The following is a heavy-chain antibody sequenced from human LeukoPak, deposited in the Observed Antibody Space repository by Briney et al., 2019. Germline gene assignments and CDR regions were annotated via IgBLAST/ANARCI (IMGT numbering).Heavy chain of an antibody. V-gene: IGHV1-2*06. CDR3: ARAPSQRLTTLYYYMDV. CDR2: INPNSGGT. Sequence: ASVKVSCKASGYTFTSYDINWVRQATGQGLEWMGRINPNSGGTNYAQKFQGRVTMTRDTSISTAYMELSRLRSDDTAVYYCARAPSQRLTTLYYYMDVWGKGTTVTVSS. J-gene: IGHJ6*03. CDR1: GYTFTSYD. D-gene: IGHD4-17*01.